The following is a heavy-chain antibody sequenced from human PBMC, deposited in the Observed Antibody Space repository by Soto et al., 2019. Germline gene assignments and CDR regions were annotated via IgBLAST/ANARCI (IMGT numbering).Heavy chain of an antibody. D-gene: IGHD6-19*01. CDR1: GYTFTSFS. Sequence: QVQFVQSGAEVKKPGASVKISCKASGYTFTSFSIHWVRQAPGQRLEWMGWINEGNGDTRYSQKFQGKVTFARDTSATTVYMELSSLSSEYTAVYYCGQSSGWYALDYWGQGTLVIVSS. V-gene: IGHV1-3*01. J-gene: IGHJ4*02. CDR3: GQSSGWYALDY. CDR2: INEGNGDT.